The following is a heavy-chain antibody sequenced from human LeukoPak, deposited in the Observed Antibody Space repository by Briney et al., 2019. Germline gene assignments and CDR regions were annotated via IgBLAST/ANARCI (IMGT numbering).Heavy chain of an antibody. D-gene: IGHD6-13*01. CDR1: GFTFSKNW. J-gene: IGHJ4*02. V-gene: IGHV3-74*01. CDR2: IQGDGSNT. Sequence: GGSLRLSCVASGFTFSKNWMHWVRQAPGKGLVWVSRIQGDGSNTNYADSVKGRFSISRDDAKNTVYLQMNSLRAEDTGIYYCARGTSAGGPISPFDFWGQGTVVTVSS. CDR3: ARGTSAGGPISPFDF.